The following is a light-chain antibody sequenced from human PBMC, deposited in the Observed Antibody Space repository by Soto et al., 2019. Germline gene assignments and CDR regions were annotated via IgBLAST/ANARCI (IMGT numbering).Light chain of an antibody. CDR2: KSD. V-gene: IGLV1-47*01. J-gene: IGLJ2*01. Sequence: QSVLTQPPSTSGTPGQRVTISCSGSTSNIGNNYAFWYQQLPGMAPKLLIYKSDRRPSGVPDRFSGSKSGTSASLSISGLRSEDEDDYYCAAWDDSLNTVLFGGGTKLTVL. CDR3: AAWDDSLNTVL. CDR1: TSNIGNNY.